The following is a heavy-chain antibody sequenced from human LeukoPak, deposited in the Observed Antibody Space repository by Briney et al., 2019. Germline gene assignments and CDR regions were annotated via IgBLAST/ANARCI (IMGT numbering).Heavy chain of an antibody. D-gene: IGHD6-19*01. V-gene: IGHV3-21*01. CDR3: ARAHSSGWEVNWFDP. Sequence: PGGSLRLSCAASGFTFSSYSMNWVRQAPGKGLEWVSTISSSSSYIYYADSVKGRFTISRDNAKNSLYLQMNSLRAEDTAVYYRARAHSSGWEVNWFDPWGQGTLVTVSS. J-gene: IGHJ5*02. CDR2: ISSSSSYI. CDR1: GFTFSSYS.